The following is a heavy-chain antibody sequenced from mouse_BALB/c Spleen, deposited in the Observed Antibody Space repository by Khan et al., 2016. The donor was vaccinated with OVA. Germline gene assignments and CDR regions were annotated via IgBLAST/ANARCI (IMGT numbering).Heavy chain of an antibody. V-gene: IGHV5-9-3*01. J-gene: IGHJ4*01. CDR3: ARRMDDDHAMDY. CDR2: ISTGGHYT. Sequence: EVELVESGGGLVKPGGSLKLSCSASGFTFSNYAMSWVRQTPEKRLECVASISTGGHYTFYPDCVLGRFTISSANAKHTLYLHMSSLRSAVTALLYCARRMDDDHAMDYWGQGTTVTVAS. D-gene: IGHD2-4*01. CDR1: GFTFSNYA.